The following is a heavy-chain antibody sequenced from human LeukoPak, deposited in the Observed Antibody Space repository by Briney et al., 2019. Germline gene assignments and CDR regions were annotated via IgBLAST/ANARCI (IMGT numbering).Heavy chain of an antibody. V-gene: IGHV3-53*01. Sequence: GGSLRLSCADSQFTFNGSWMNWVRQAPGKGLEWVSLRDGGGNTYYADSVKGRFTISRDNSKNTLYLQMNSLRAEDTAVYFCARDHSRSWPYAFDIWGQGTMVTVSS. D-gene: IGHD6-13*01. CDR2: RDGGGNT. CDR1: QFTFNGSW. J-gene: IGHJ3*02. CDR3: ARDHSRSWPYAFDI.